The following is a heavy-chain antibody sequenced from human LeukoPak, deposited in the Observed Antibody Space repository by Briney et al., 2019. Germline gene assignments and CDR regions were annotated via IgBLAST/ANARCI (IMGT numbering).Heavy chain of an antibody. CDR1: GDSISSGNYY. D-gene: IGHD3-10*01. J-gene: IGHJ5*02. Sequence: SQTLSLTCTVSGDSISSGNYYWSWIRQAPGKGLEWIGYIYYSGSTNYNPSLKSRVTISVDTSKNQFSLKLSSVTAADTAVYCCARAQYYGSGSYRGGNWFDPWGQGTLVTVSS. CDR2: IYYSGST. V-gene: IGHV4-61*01. CDR3: ARAQYYGSGSYRGGNWFDP.